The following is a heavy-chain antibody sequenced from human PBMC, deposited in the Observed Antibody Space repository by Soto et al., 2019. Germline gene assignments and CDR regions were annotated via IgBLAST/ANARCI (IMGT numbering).Heavy chain of an antibody. D-gene: IGHD6-6*01. V-gene: IGHV3-23*01. CDR2: ISGSGGST. J-gene: IGHJ6*02. Sequence: VGSLRLSCAASGFTFSSYAMSWVRQAPGKGLEWVSAISGSGGSTYYADSVKGRFTISRDNSKNTLYLQMNSLRAEDTAVYYCAKQSTASSSYYGMDVWGQGTTVTVSS. CDR3: AKQSTASSSYYGMDV. CDR1: GFTFSSYA.